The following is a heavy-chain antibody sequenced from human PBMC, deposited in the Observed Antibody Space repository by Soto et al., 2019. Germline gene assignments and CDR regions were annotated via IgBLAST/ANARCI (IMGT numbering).Heavy chain of an antibody. CDR2: ISGSGGST. CDR1: GFIFSSYA. D-gene: IGHD6-13*01. CDR3: ANRLPYSSSWGGFDP. V-gene: IGHV3-23*01. Sequence: GGSLRLSCAASGFIFSSYAMSWVRQAPGKGLEWVSAISGSGGSTYYADSVKGRFTISRDNSKNTLYLQMNSLRAEDTAVYYCANRLPYSSSWGGFDPWGQGTLVTVSS. J-gene: IGHJ5*02.